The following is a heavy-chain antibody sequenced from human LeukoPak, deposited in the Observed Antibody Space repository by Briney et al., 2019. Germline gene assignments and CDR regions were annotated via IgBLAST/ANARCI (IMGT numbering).Heavy chain of an antibody. CDR3: AMSRYYYDSSGGDY. J-gene: IGHJ4*02. D-gene: IGHD3-22*01. Sequence: GGSLRLSCAASGFTVSSNYMSWARQAPGKGLEWVSVIYSGGSTYYADSVKGRFTIPRDNSKNTLYLQMNSLRAEDTAVYYCAMSRYYYDSSGGDYWGQGTLVTVSS. CDR2: IYSGGST. CDR1: GFTVSSNY. V-gene: IGHV3-66*01.